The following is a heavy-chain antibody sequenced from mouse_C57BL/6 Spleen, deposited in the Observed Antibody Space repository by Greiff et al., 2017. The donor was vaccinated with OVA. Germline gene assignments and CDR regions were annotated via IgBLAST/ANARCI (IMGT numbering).Heavy chain of an antibody. V-gene: IGHV1-82*01. Sequence: VQLQQSGPELVKPGASVKISCKASGYAFSSSWMNWVKQRPGKGLEWIGRIYPGDGDTNYNGKFKGKATLTADKSSSTAYMQLSSLTSEDAAVYFCARFTGNAMDYWGQGTSVTVSS. J-gene: IGHJ4*01. CDR3: ARFTGNAMDY. CDR1: GYAFSSSW. CDR2: IYPGDGDT. D-gene: IGHD4-1*01.